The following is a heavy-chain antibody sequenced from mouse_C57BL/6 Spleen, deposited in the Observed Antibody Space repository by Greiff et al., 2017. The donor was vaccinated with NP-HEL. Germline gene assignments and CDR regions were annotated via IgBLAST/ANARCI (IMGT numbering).Heavy chain of an antibody. D-gene: IGHD1-1*01. J-gene: IGHJ1*03. CDR3: VRDVTTVVADWYFDD. Sequence: DVMLVESGGGLVQPKGSLKLSCAASGFTFNTYAMHWVRQAPGKGLEWVARISSKSSNYATYYADSVKDTFTISSAESQSMHYLQMNNLKTEDTAMYYGVRDVTTVVADWYFDDWGKGTTVTVSS. V-gene: IGHV10-3*01. CDR2: ISSKSSNYAT. CDR1: GFTFNTYA.